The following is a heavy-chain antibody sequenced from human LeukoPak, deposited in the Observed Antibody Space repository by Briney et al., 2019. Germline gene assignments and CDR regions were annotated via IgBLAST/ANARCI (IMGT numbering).Heavy chain of an antibody. V-gene: IGHV1-18*01. CDR1: GYTFTSYG. D-gene: IGHD3-22*01. CDR2: ISAYNGNT. CDR3: ATKVVTDAFDI. J-gene: IGHJ3*02. Sequence: GASVKVSCKASGYTFTSYGISWVRQAPGQGLEWMGWISAYNGNTNYAQKLRGRVTVTTDTSTSTAYMELRSLRSDDTAVYYCATKVVTDAFDIWGQGTMVTVSS.